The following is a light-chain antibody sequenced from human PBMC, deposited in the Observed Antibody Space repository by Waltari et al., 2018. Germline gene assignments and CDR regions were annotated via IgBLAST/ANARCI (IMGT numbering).Light chain of an antibody. CDR2: VNSDGSH. CDR1: SGHSSNI. V-gene: IGLV4-69*01. Sequence: LVVTQSPSASDSLGASVKLTCTLSSGHSSNIIAWLQQQPEKGPRYLMKVNSDGSHSRGDEIPDRFSGSSSGAERHLTISSLQAEDEADYYCQTGGHGTWVFGGGTKLTVL. CDR3: QTGGHGTWV. J-gene: IGLJ3*02.